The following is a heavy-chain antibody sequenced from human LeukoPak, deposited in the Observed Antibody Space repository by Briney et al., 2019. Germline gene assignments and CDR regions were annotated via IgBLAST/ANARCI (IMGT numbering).Heavy chain of an antibody. Sequence: SETLSLTCTVSGGSISSYYWSWIRQPPGKGREWIGYIYYRGSTNYNPSLKSRVTISVDTSKNQFSLKLSSVTAADTAVYYCARARRYYGPYLDYWGQGTLVTVSS. D-gene: IGHD3-10*01. V-gene: IGHV4-59*01. CDR2: IYYRGST. CDR1: GGSISSYY. J-gene: IGHJ4*02. CDR3: ARARRYYGPYLDY.